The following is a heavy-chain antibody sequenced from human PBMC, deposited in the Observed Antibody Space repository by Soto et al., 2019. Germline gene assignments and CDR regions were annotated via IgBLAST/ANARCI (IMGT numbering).Heavy chain of an antibody. D-gene: IGHD2-21*02. CDR1: GYTFTSYG. CDR3: ARGPIDCGGVCYSDY. CDR2: ISAYNGNT. J-gene: IGHJ4*02. Sequence: GASVKVSCKASGYTFTSYGISWVRQAPGQGLEWMGWISAYNGNTNYAQKLQGRVTMTTDTSTSTAYMELRSLRSDDTAVYYCARGPIDCGGVCYSDYWGQGTLVTVSS. V-gene: IGHV1-18*01.